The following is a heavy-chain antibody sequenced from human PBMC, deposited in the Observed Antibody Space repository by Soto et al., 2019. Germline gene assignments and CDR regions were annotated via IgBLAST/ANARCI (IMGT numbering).Heavy chain of an antibody. CDR1: GFTVSSNY. CDR2: ISSGGSA. CDR3: ASGVARGVFNY. D-gene: IGHD3-10*01. J-gene: IGHJ4*02. Sequence: EVQLVETGGGSIQPGGSLRLSCAASGFTVSSNYISWVRQAAGQGLELVSLISSGGSAYYADSVKGRFTISRDNSKNTLYLQMNRLRAEDTAVYYCASGVARGVFNYWGQGTLVSVSS. V-gene: IGHV3-53*02.